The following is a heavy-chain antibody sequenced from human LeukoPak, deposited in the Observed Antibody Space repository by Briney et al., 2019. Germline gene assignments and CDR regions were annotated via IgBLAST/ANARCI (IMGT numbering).Heavy chain of an antibody. D-gene: IGHD6-13*01. V-gene: IGHV4-4*02. CDR2: IYHSGST. Sequence: PSGTLSLTCAVSGASISSHNWWWSWVRQPPGKGLEWIGEIYHSGSTNYNPSLKSRVTISVDTSKNQFSLKLSSVTAADTAVYYCARHDAYSSSWYTNYYYYGMDVWGQGTTVTVSS. CDR1: GASISSHNW. CDR3: ARHDAYSSSWYTNYYYYGMDV. J-gene: IGHJ6*02.